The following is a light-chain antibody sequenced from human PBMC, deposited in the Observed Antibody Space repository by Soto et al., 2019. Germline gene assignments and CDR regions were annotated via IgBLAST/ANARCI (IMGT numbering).Light chain of an antibody. CDR3: QQYGSSRYT. V-gene: IGKV3-20*01. Sequence: EIVLTQSPGILSLSPGERATLSCRASQSLNSNYLAWFQQKPGQAPRLLIYGASSRATGIPDRFSGSGSGTDFTLTISRLEPEDFAVYYCQQYGSSRYTFGQGTKVDIK. CDR2: GAS. CDR1: QSLNSNY. J-gene: IGKJ2*01.